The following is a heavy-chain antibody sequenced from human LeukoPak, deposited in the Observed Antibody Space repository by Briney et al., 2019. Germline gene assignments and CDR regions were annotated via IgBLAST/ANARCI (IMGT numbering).Heavy chain of an antibody. J-gene: IGHJ4*02. CDR2: IKSKIDGGTT. D-gene: IGHD6-19*01. CDR3: TRDRRDSSGWYGGFDY. V-gene: IGHV3-15*07. Sequence: PGGSLRLSCAASDFTFSNAWMNWVRQAPGKGLEWVGRIKSKIDGGTTDYAAPVKGRFTILRDESKNMLHLQMNSPETEDTAVYYCTRDRRDSSGWYGGFDYWGQGILVTVSS. CDR1: DFTFSNAW.